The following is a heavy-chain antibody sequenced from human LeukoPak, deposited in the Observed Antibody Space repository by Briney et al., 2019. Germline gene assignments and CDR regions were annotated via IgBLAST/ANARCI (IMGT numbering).Heavy chain of an antibody. CDR2: ISYDGSNK. J-gene: IGHJ4*02. CDR3: ARPRDYDFWSGLFDY. Sequence: PGGSLRLSCAASGFTFSSYAMHWVRQAPGKGLEWVAVISYDGSNKYYADSVKGRFTISRDNSKNTLYLQMNSLRAEDTAVYYCARPRDYDFWSGLFDYWGQGTLVSVSS. V-gene: IGHV3-30-3*01. D-gene: IGHD3-3*01. CDR1: GFTFSSYA.